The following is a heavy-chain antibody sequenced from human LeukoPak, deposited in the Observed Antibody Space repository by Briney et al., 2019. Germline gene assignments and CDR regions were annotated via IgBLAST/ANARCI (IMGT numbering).Heavy chain of an antibody. D-gene: IGHD3-22*01. Sequence: GGSLRLSCAASGFTFSSYAMHWVRQAPGKGLEWEAVISYDGSNKYYADSVKGRFTISRDNSKNTLYLQMNSLRAEDTAVYYCARDYYDSSGYSPPGDYWGQGTLVTVSS. V-gene: IGHV3-30-3*01. CDR3: ARDYYDSSGYSPPGDY. J-gene: IGHJ4*02. CDR1: GFTFSSYA. CDR2: ISYDGSNK.